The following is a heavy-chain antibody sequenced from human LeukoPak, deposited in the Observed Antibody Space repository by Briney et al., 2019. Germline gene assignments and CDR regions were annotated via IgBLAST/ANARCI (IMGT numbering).Heavy chain of an antibody. Sequence: GASVKVSCKASGGTFSSYAISWVRQAPGQGLEWMGGIIPIFGTANYAQKFQGRVTITADESTSTAYMELSSLRSEDTAVYYCAGSAGRMVRSDMDVWGKGTTVTISS. CDR2: IIPIFGTA. CDR3: AGSAGRMVRSDMDV. V-gene: IGHV1-69*13. J-gene: IGHJ6*04. CDR1: GGTFSSYA. D-gene: IGHD3-10*01.